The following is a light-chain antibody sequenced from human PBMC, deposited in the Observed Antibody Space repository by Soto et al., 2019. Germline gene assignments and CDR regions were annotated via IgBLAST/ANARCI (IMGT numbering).Light chain of an antibody. CDR3: QRYDSLRT. CDR2: DAS. Sequence: EIVMTQSPATLSVSPGERATLSCRASQRLSSNLAWYQQKPGQAPRLLIYDASNRATGIPDRFSGSGSGTDFTLTITRLEAEDFAMYYCQRYDSLRTFGQGTKVDIK. J-gene: IGKJ1*01. V-gene: IGKV3D-15*01. CDR1: QRLSSN.